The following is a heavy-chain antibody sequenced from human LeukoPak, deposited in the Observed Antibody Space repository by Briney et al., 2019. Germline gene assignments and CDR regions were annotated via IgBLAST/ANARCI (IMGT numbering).Heavy chain of an antibody. CDR2: ISPYNGNT. Sequence: ASVKVSCKASGYTFTNYGITWVRQAPGQGLEWMGWISPYNGNTNYAQRLQGRVTMTTDTSTSTAYMELRSLRSDDTAVYYCARVYWVPAYGDYVLNWFDPWGQGTVVTVSS. J-gene: IGHJ5*02. V-gene: IGHV1-18*01. D-gene: IGHD4-17*01. CDR3: ARVYWVPAYGDYVLNWFDP. CDR1: GYTFTNYG.